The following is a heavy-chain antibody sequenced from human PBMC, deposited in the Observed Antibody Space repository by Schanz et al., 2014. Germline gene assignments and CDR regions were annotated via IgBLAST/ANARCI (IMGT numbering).Heavy chain of an antibody. Sequence: QVQLQESGPGLVKPSQTLSLTCAVSGVSIMNSSHSWSWIRQSPGKGPEWIGYIYYSGTISYHPSLESRVTIRRDESKTQSSLSLTPVTAADTAVYYCVRSGRWQQGGHFDLWGLGTLVTVSS. CDR3: VRSGRWQQGGHFDL. CDR1: GVSIMNSSHS. J-gene: IGHJ2*01. CDR2: IYYSGTI. V-gene: IGHV4-30-4*07. D-gene: IGHD3-10*01.